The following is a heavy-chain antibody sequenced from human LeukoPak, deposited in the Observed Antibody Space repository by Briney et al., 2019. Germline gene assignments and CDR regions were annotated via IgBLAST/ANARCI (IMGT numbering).Heavy chain of an antibody. D-gene: IGHD3-10*01. CDR1: GLTFGDHH. Sequence: GGSLRLSCAASGLTFGDHHMTWIRQAPGQGLEWISYISGDGETIYFADSVKGRFSVSRDNAKTSLYLQMDRLRVDDTAIYYCARTYGYYYYFLDVWGKGNTVIVSP. V-gene: IGHV3-11*01. CDR2: ISGDGETI. CDR3: ARTYGYYYYFLDV. J-gene: IGHJ6*04.